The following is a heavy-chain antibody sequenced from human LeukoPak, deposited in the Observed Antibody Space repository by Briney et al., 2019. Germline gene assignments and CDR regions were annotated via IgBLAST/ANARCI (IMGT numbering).Heavy chain of an antibody. D-gene: IGHD2-15*01. V-gene: IGHV1-2*02. CDR1: GYTFIDYY. CDR2: INPNSGGT. CDR3: ARGGSGKTFDY. Sequence: ASVKVSFKASGYTFIDYYIHWVRQAPGQGLEWMGWINPNSGGTNFAQKFQGRVTMTRDTSISTAYMDLSRLRSDDTAVYYCARGGSGKTFDYWGQGTLVTVSS. J-gene: IGHJ4*02.